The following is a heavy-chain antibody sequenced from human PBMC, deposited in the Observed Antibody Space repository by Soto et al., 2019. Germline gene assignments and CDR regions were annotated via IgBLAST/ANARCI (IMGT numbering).Heavy chain of an antibody. D-gene: IGHD3-3*02. J-gene: IGHJ4*02. CDR3: ARDDRTISGAVTLDY. Sequence: QVQLVQSGPEVKRPGASGRISCRTAGYSFKNYAIHWVRRAPGKKLEWMGWSNEGSGNTRYSHKFKGRMSIARDTSASTSYLDLRSLTSEDTAVYFCARDDRTISGAVTLDYWGPGTLVTVSS. V-gene: IGHV1-3*01. CDR2: SNEGSGNT. CDR1: GYSFKNYA.